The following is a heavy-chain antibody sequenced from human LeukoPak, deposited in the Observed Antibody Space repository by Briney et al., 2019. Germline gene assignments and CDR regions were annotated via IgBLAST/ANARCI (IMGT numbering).Heavy chain of an antibody. CDR3: ARISEIAAAGVDY. Sequence: SSETLSLTCTASGGSISSSGYYWSWIRQPPGKGLEWIGEINHSGSTNYNPSLKSRVTISVDTSKNQFSLKLSSVTAADTAVYYCARISEIAAAGVDYWGQGTLVTVSS. D-gene: IGHD6-13*01. J-gene: IGHJ4*02. V-gene: IGHV4-39*07. CDR1: GGSISSSGYY. CDR2: INHSGST.